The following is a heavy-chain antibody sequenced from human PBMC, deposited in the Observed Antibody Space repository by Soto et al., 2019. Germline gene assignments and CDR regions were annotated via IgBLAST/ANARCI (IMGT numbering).Heavy chain of an antibody. Sequence: ESGGGLVQPGGSPRLSCAASGFTFNRYGMSWVRQAPGKGLEWVSAISGSGDSTYYADSVKGRFTISRDSSNNTLYLQMNNLRADDTALYFCVKLRLELLYLDSWGLGALVIVSS. J-gene: IGHJ4*02. V-gene: IGHV3-23*01. D-gene: IGHD1-7*01. CDR2: ISGSGDST. CDR3: VKLRLELLYLDS. CDR1: GFTFNRYG.